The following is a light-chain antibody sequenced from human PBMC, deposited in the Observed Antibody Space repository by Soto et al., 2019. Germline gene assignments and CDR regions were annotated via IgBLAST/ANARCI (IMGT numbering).Light chain of an antibody. V-gene: IGKV1-5*01. Sequence: DIQMTQSPSTLSASVGDRVTITCRASQSINRGLAWYQRKPGKAPKLLIYDASSLESGVPSRFSGSGSGTEFTLTISILQPDDFATYYCQQYSHYWTFGQGTKVEIK. CDR1: QSINRG. CDR2: DAS. CDR3: QQYSHYWT. J-gene: IGKJ1*01.